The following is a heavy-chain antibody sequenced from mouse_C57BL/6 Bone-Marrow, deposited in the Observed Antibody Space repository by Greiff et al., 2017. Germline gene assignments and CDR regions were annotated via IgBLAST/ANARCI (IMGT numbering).Heavy chain of an antibody. V-gene: IGHV14-4*01. CDR1: GFNIKDDY. CDR3: TNSNYVFDY. CDR2: IDPENGDT. Sequence: VQLQQSGAELVRPGASVKLSCTASGFNIKDDYMHWVKQRPEQGLEWIGWIDPENGDTEYASKFQGKATITADTSSNTAYLQLSGLTSEDTAVYYCTNSNYVFDYWGQGTTLTVSS. J-gene: IGHJ2*01. D-gene: IGHD2-5*01.